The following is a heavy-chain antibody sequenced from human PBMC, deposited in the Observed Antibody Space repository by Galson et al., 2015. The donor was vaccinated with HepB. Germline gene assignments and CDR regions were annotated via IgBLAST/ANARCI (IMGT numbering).Heavy chain of an antibody. Sequence: SLRLSCAASGFTFSSYAMSWVRQAPGKGLEWVSAISGSGGSTYYADSVKGRFTISRDNSKNTLYLQMNSLRAEDTAVYYCAKTLRVATHFYYYGMDVWGQGTTVTVSS. J-gene: IGHJ6*02. CDR3: AKTLRVATHFYYYGMDV. CDR2: ISGSGGST. V-gene: IGHV3-23*01. D-gene: IGHD5-12*01. CDR1: GFTFSSYA.